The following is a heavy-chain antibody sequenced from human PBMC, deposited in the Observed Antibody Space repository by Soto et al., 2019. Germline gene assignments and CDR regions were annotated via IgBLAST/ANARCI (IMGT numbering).Heavy chain of an antibody. V-gene: IGHV4-59*01. D-gene: IGHD6-13*01. CDR2: MYYSETT. CDR3: ARANSSTWYKLEYKWFDP. J-gene: IGHJ5*02. Sequence: PSETLSLTCTVSCASINDFYWSWIRQTPGKGLEWVGFMYYSETTKYNPSLKGRVNMSLDTSKNQVSLHLKSVTAADTAVYYCARANSSTWYKLEYKWFDPWGQGTQVTVSS. CDR1: CASINDFY.